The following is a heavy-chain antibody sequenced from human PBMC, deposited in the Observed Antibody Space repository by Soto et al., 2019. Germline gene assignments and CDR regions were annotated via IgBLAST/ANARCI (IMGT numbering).Heavy chain of an antibody. CDR3: AKDRSIAARTKSNNYGMDV. D-gene: IGHD6-6*01. J-gene: IGHJ6*02. CDR1: GFTFSSYG. Sequence: GGSLRLSCAASGFTFSSYGMHWVRQAPGKGLEWVAVISYDGSNKYYADSVKGRFTISRDNSKNTLYLQMNSLRAEDTAVYYCAKDRSIAARTKSNNYGMDVWGQGTTVTVSS. CDR2: ISYDGSNK. V-gene: IGHV3-30*18.